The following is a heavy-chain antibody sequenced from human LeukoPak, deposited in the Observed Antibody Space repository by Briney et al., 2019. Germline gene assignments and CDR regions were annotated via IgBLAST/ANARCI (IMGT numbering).Heavy chain of an antibody. CDR2: IRSDGSNK. CDR3: AKEGAAKIAARLDC. D-gene: IGHD6-6*01. CDR1: GFSFSSYG. Sequence: GGSLRLSCAGSGFSFSSYGMHWVRQAPGKGLEWMAFIRSDGSNKYYADSVKGRFTISRDNSKNTLYLQMNSLRTEDTALYYCAKEGAAKIAARLDCWGQGTLVTVSS. J-gene: IGHJ4*02. V-gene: IGHV3-30*02.